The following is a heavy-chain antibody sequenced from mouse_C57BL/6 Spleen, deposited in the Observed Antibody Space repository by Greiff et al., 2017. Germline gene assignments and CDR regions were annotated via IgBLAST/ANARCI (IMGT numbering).Heavy chain of an antibody. CDR3: AKNLVNYAMDY. Sequence: EVQLQESGGGLVKPGASLKLSCAASGSTFSDYGMHWVSQAPEKGLEWVAYISSGSSTTYYADTVKGRFTLSIDKAKNTLFLQMTRLRSSDTSEYYCAKNLVNYAMDYWGQGTSVTVSS. D-gene: IGHD2-5*01. V-gene: IGHV5-17*01. J-gene: IGHJ4*01. CDR2: ISSGSSTT. CDR1: GSTFSDYG.